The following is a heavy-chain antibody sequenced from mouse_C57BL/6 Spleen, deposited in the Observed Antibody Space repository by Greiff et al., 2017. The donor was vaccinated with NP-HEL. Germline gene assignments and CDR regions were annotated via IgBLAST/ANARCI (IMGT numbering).Heavy chain of an antibody. D-gene: IGHD2-10*02. CDR3: AKNCSPRAMDY. CDR1: GYTFTSYW. J-gene: IGHJ4*01. V-gene: IGHV1-61*01. CDR2: IYPSDSET. Sequence: QVQLQQPGAELVRPGSSVKLSCKASGYTFTSYWMDWVKQTPGQGLEWIGNIYPSDSETHYNHKFKDKVTFTVDNSSSTVYMQLSSLTSEDSAVYYCAKNCSPRAMDYWGQGTSVTVSS.